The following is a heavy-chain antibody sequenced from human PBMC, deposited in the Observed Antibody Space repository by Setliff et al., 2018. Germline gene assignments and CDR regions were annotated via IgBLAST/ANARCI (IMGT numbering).Heavy chain of an antibody. Sequence: GSGPTLVNPTQTLTLTCTFSGFSLTTGGMRVAWIRQPPGKALEWLARIDWDDDKFYSSSLRTRLTISKDTSKNQVVLTMTNMDPVDTATYYCARLRGYTYDDPFDVWGQGTMVIVSS. D-gene: IGHD5-18*01. CDR2: IDWDDDK. J-gene: IGHJ3*01. CDR1: GFSLTTGGMR. CDR3: ARLRGYTYDDPFDV. V-gene: IGHV2-70*04.